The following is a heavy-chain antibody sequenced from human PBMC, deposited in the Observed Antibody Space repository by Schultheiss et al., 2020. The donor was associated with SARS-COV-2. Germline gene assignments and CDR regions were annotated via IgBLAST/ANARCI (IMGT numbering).Heavy chain of an antibody. CDR1: GFTFSSYS. Sequence: GGSLRLSCAASGFTFSSYSMNWVRQAPGKGLEWVSAIGTAGDTYYPGSVKGRFTISRDNAKNSLYLQMNSLRAEDTAVYYCARDPVDIVVDEYPDSPPFDYWGQGTLVTVSS. CDR2: IGTAGDT. CDR3: ARDPVDIVVDEYPDSPPFDY. V-gene: IGHV3-13*01. D-gene: IGHD2-2*03. J-gene: IGHJ4*02.